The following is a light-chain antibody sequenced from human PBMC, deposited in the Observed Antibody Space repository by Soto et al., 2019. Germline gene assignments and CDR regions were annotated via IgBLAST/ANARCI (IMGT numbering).Light chain of an antibody. V-gene: IGKV3-15*01. CDR3: QQLNYWPRIT. CDR1: QSVGTN. Sequence: DIVLTQSPGTLSASPGERAAPSCRARQSVGTNLAWYQQRPGQAPRLLVYGASTRASGIPPRFSGSGSGTDFTLTISSLQSEDFAVYYCQQLNYWPRITFGQGTRLEI. CDR2: GAS. J-gene: IGKJ5*01.